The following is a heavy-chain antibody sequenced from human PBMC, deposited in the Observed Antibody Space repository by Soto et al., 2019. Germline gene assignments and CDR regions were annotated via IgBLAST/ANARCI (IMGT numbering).Heavy chain of an antibody. CDR1: GGTFNNYP. J-gene: IGHJ6*02. V-gene: IGHV1-69*13. Sequence: GASVKVSCKASGGTFNNYPITWVRQAPGEGLEWMGGSIPIFGTANYAQNFQGRVTISVDESTSTAYMELSSLRSEDTAVYYCARGRGYSGDDHYYYFDMDVWGQGTTVTSP. D-gene: IGHD5-12*01. CDR2: SIPIFGTA. CDR3: ARGRGYSGDDHYYYFDMDV.